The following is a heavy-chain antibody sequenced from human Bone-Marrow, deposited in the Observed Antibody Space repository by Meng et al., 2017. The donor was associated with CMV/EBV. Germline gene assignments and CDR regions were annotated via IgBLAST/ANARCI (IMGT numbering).Heavy chain of an antibody. D-gene: IGHD3/OR15-3a*01. CDR1: GFTFRTYN. J-gene: IGHJ4*02. Sequence: GGSLRLSCAASGFTFRTYNMNWVRQAPGKGLEWVSSITSSSDYVRYAGSVKGRFTISRDNAKNALYLQMNNVRAEDTAVYYRARVGPRVTFVGFSVDFWGLRTLVTVSS. CDR2: ITSSSDYV. CDR3: ARVGPRVTFVGFSVDF. V-gene: IGHV3-21*01.